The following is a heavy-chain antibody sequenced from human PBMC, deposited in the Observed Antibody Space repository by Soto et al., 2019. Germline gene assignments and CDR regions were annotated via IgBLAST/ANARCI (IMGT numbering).Heavy chain of an antibody. CDR3: VTPRNGFDP. CDR1: GYTFTDSY. V-gene: IGHV1-2*02. Sequence: QVQLVQSGAEVKEPGASVKVSCKDSGYTFTDSYIHWVRQAPGQGLEWMGWIVADGGTTHYAQKFRGSVTLTRDTSVSPAYMDLSGLKYDDTAIYYCVTPRNGFDPWGQGTLVIVSS. CDR2: IVADGGTT. D-gene: IGHD2-8*01. J-gene: IGHJ5*02.